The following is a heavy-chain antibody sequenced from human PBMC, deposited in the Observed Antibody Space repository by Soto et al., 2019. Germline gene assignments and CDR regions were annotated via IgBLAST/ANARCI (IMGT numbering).Heavy chain of an antibody. CDR3: SRYGTTGTPRYYYYGMDV. J-gene: IGHJ6*02. Sequence: ELLKICCTGSEYSFTSYWIAWVRQMPETGLEWMGIIYPGDSDTRYSPSFQGQVTISADKSISTAYLQWSSLKASDTAMYYCSRYGTTGTPRYYYYGMDVWGQGSTVTVSS. V-gene: IGHV5-51*01. D-gene: IGHD1-1*01. CDR2: IYPGDSDT. CDR1: EYSFTSYW.